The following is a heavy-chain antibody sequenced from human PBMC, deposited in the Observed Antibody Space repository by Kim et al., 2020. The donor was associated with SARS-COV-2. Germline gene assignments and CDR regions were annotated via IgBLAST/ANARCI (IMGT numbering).Heavy chain of an antibody. V-gene: IGHV4-34*01. Sequence: NYNPSLKSRVTISVDTSKNQFSLKLSSVTAADTAVYYCTATVTTRFHPDYWGQGTLVTVSS. CDR3: TATVTTRFHPDY. D-gene: IGHD4-17*01. J-gene: IGHJ4*02.